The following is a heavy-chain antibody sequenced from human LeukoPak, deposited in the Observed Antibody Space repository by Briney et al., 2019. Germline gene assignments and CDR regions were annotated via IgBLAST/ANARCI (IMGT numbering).Heavy chain of an antibody. V-gene: IGHV3-48*02. CDR1: GFTFSSYT. Sequence: PGGSLRLPCAASGFTFSSYTMNWVRQAPGKGLEWVSYISSSSTTIYYADSVKGRFTISRDNAKNSLYLQMNSLRDEDTAVYYCAKDLTTLVRGLPLDYWGQGTLVTVSS. J-gene: IGHJ4*02. D-gene: IGHD3-10*01. CDR3: AKDLTTLVRGLPLDY. CDR2: ISSSSTTI.